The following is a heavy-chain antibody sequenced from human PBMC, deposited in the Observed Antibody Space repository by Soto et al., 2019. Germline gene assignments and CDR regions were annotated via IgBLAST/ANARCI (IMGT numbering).Heavy chain of an antibody. V-gene: IGHV4-30-4*01. CDR2: IYYSGST. D-gene: IGHD5-18*01. Sequence: SETLSLTCTVSGGPISSGDYYWSWIRQPPGKGLEWIGYIYYSGSTYYNPSLKSRVTISVDTSKNQFSLKLSSVTAADTAVYYCARGLYSYGPSFFDYWGQGTLVTVSS. CDR1: GGPISSGDYY. CDR3: ARGLYSYGPSFFDY. J-gene: IGHJ4*02.